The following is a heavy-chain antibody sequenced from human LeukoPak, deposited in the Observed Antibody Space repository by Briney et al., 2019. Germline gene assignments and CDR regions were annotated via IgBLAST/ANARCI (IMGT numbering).Heavy chain of an antibody. CDR1: GGTFSSYA. CDR2: IIPIFGTA. Sequence: GAPVKVSCKASGGTFSSYAISWVRQAPGQGLEWMGGIIPIFGTANYAQKFQGRVTITADKPTSTAYMELSSLRSEDTAVYYCEIYTGYDSFWGQGTLVTVSS. J-gene: IGHJ4*02. CDR3: EIYTGYDSF. V-gene: IGHV1-69*06. D-gene: IGHD5-12*01.